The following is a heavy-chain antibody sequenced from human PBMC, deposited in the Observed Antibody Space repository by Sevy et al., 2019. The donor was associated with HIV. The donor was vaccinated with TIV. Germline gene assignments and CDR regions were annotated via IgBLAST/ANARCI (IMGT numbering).Heavy chain of an antibody. J-gene: IGHJ4*02. CDR1: GFTFSSYA. CDR3: AKDRRGSYGGRGYFDH. V-gene: IGHV3-23*01. Sequence: GGSLRLSCAASGFTFSSYAMSWVRQAPGKGLEWVSAISGSGGSTYYADSVKGQFTISRDNSKNTLYLQMNSLRAEDTAVYYCAKDRRGSYGGRGYFDHWGQGTLVTVSS. D-gene: IGHD1-26*01. CDR2: ISGSGGST.